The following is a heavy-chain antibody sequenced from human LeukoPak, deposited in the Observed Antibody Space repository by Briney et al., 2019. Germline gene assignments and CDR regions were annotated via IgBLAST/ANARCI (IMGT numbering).Heavy chain of an antibody. CDR1: GFTFSRYS. J-gene: IGHJ3*02. V-gene: IGHV3-48*04. CDR3: ARDGGYSSSWLTPDAFDI. D-gene: IGHD6-13*01. Sequence: GGSLRLSCAASGFTFSRYSMNWVRQAPGKGLEWVSYISSSGSTMYHADSVKGRFTISRDNAKNSLYLQMNSLRAEDTAVYYCARDGGYSSSWLTPDAFDIWGQGTMVTVSS. CDR2: ISSSGSTM.